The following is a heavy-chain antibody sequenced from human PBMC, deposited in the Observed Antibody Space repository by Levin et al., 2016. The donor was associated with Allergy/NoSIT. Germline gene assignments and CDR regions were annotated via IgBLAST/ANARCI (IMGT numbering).Heavy chain of an antibody. CDR1: GFTVSSNY. D-gene: IGHD3-16*01. CDR2: IYSGGST. CDR3: AREGRRGMIPGDAFDI. V-gene: IGHV3-66*02. Sequence: GESLKISCAASGFTVSSNYMSWVRQAPGKGLEWVSVIYSGGSTYYADSVKGRFTISRDNSKNTLYLQMNSLRAEDTAVYYCAREGRRGMIPGDAFDIWGQGTMVTVSS. J-gene: IGHJ3*02.